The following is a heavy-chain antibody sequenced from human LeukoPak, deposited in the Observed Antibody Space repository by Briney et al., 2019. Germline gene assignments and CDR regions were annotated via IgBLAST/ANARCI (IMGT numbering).Heavy chain of an antibody. CDR2: ISGSGGST. CDR3: ANDKRQRMAIGLFVDY. J-gene: IGHJ4*02. D-gene: IGHD5-24*01. Sequence: GGSLRLSCAASGFTFSSYAMSWVRQAPGKGLEWVSAISGSGGSTYYADSVKGRFTISRDNSKNTLYLQMNSLRAEDTAVYYCANDKRQRMAIGLFVDYWGQGTLVTVSS. V-gene: IGHV3-23*01. CDR1: GFTFSSYA.